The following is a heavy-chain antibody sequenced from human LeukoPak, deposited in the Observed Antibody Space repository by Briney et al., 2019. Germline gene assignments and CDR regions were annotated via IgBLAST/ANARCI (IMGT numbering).Heavy chain of an antibody. Sequence: PGGSLRLSCVASGFTFNNYAMSWVRQAPGKGLEWVAVISYDGSNKYYADSVKGRFTISRDNSKNTLYLQMNSLRAEDTAVYYCARDVGYDFWSGYPGHNWFDPWGQGTLVTVSS. J-gene: IGHJ5*02. V-gene: IGHV3-30-3*01. CDR3: ARDVGYDFWSGYPGHNWFDP. CDR1: GFTFNNYA. D-gene: IGHD3-3*01. CDR2: ISYDGSNK.